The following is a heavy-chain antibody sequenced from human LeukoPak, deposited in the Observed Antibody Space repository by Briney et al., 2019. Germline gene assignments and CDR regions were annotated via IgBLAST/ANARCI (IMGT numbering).Heavy chain of an antibody. CDR1: GGTFSSYA. D-gene: IGHD1-26*01. Sequence: ASVKVSCKASGGTFSSYAISWVRQAPGPGLEWMGGIIPIFGTANYAQKFQGRVTITADESTSTAYMELSSLGSEDTAVYYCASPWELNDAFDIWGQGTMVTVSS. CDR3: ASPWELNDAFDI. J-gene: IGHJ3*02. V-gene: IGHV1-69*13. CDR2: IIPIFGTA.